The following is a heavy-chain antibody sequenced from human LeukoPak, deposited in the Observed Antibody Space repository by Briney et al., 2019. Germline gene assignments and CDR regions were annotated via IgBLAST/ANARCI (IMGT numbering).Heavy chain of an antibody. D-gene: IGHD3-3*01. J-gene: IGHJ4*02. V-gene: IGHV3-23*01. CDR1: GFTFSSYA. Sequence: GGSLRLSCAASGFTFSSYAMSWVRKAPGKGLEWVSAISGSGGSTYYADSVKGRFTNSRDNSKNTLYLQMNSLRAEDTAVYYCAKERAYDFWSGYYTGIDYWGQGTLVTVSS. CDR3: AKERAYDFWSGYYTGIDY. CDR2: ISGSGGST.